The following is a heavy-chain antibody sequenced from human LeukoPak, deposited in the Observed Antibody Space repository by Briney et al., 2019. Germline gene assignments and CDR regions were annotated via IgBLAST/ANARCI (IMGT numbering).Heavy chain of an antibody. V-gene: IGHV1-2*02. CDR1: GNIFTSFY. Sequence: ASVKVSCKASGNIFTSFYIHWVRQAPGQGLEWMGWINPNSGATNYAQKFQGRVTMTRDTSISTAYMELSRLRSDDTAVYYCAKVAIFGVIREDYFDYWGQGTLVTVSS. J-gene: IGHJ4*02. CDR2: INPNSGAT. D-gene: IGHD3-3*01. CDR3: AKVAIFGVIREDYFDY.